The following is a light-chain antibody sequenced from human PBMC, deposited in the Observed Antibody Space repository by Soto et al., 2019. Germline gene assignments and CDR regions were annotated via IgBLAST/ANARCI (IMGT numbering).Light chain of an antibody. CDR2: GAS. J-gene: IGKJ2*01. Sequence: EIVVTQSPGTLSLSPGERATLSCRASQVFSSSYLAWYQQKPGQAPRLLIYGASGRATGIPDRFSGSRSGTDFTLTISSLEPEDFAVSYCQQYCSSPMYTFGQGTKLEIK. CDR1: QVFSSSY. V-gene: IGKV3-20*01. CDR3: QQYCSSPMYT.